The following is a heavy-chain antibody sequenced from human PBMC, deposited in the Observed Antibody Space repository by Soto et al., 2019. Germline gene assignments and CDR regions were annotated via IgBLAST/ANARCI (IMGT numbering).Heavy chain of an antibody. D-gene: IGHD2-15*01. CDR2: IYTSGST. V-gene: IGHV4-4*07. Sequence: SETLSLTCTVSGGSISSYYWSWIRQPAGKGLEWIGRIYTSGSTNYNPSLKSRVTMSVDTSKNQFSLKLSSVTAADTAVYYCARDGRRYCSGGSCDWFDPWGQGTLVTVSA. J-gene: IGHJ5*02. CDR1: GGSISSYY. CDR3: ARDGRRYCSGGSCDWFDP.